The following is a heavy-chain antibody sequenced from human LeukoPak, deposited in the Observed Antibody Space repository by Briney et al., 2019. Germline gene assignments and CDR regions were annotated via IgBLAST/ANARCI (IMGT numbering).Heavy chain of an antibody. V-gene: IGHV4-34*01. CDR1: GGSFSGYY. CDR2: INHSGST. CDR3: ARRVVVVAAKTSGNWFDP. Sequence: SETLSLTGAVYGGSFSGYYWSWIRQPPGKGLEWIGEINHSGSTNYNPSLKSRVTISVDTSKNQFSLKLSSVTAADTAVYYCARRVVVVAAKTSGNWFDPWGQGTLVTVSS. D-gene: IGHD2-15*01. J-gene: IGHJ5*02.